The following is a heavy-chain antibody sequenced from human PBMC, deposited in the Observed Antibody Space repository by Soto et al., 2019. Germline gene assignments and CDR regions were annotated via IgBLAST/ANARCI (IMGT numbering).Heavy chain of an antibody. CDR3: ARGLEYDGYFDY. Sequence: SETLSLTCTVSGDSISGYYWSWIRQSPGKGLEWIGFIYYDLTTNYNPSLKSRVAISVDTSKNQFSLKLISVTAADTAVYYCARGLEYDGYFDYWGQGTLVTVSS. J-gene: IGHJ4*02. D-gene: IGHD3-3*01. CDR2: IYYDLTT. CDR1: GDSISGYY. V-gene: IGHV4-59*01.